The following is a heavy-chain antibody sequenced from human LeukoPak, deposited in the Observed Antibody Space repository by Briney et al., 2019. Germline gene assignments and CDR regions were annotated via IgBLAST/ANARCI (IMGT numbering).Heavy chain of an antibody. D-gene: IGHD4-11*01. V-gene: IGHV3-30*02. J-gene: IGHJ4*02. Sequence: GGSLSLSCAASGFTFSTYGMHWVGQAPAKGLEWVAFIRYDGSKTYYADSVKGRFTISRDNSKNTLYLQMNSLRAENTALYYCANSGHVYSNQVDYWGEGTLVTVS. CDR2: IRYDGSKT. CDR1: GFTFSTYG. CDR3: ANSGHVYSNQVDY.